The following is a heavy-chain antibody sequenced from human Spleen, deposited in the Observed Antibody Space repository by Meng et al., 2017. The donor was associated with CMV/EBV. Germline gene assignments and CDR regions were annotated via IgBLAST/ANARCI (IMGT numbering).Heavy chain of an antibody. D-gene: IGHD3-3*01. CDR3: ATYYDFWSGNQRSYGMDV. Sequence: GGSLRLSCAASGFTFSSYSMNWVRQAPGKGLEWVSSISRSSSYIYYADSVKGRFTISRDNAKNSLYLQMNSLRDEDTAVYYCATYYDFWSGNQRSYGMDVWGQGTTVTVSS. J-gene: IGHJ6*02. CDR2: ISRSSSYI. V-gene: IGHV3-21*01. CDR1: GFTFSSYS.